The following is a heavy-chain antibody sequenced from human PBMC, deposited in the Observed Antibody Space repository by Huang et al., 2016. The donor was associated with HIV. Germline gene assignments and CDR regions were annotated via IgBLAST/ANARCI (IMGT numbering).Heavy chain of an antibody. Sequence: QVQLQESGPGLVKPSETLSLPCSVSGGSITSHYWNWIRQPPGKGLEWIGTIYYSGSTNYNPSLKGRFTISRDTSKNQFFLKLSSVTAADTAIYYCATGNYGSRWFDPWGLGTLVTVSS. J-gene: IGHJ5*02. CDR2: IYYSGST. D-gene: IGHD3-10*01. CDR1: GGSITSHY. V-gene: IGHV4-59*11. CDR3: ATGNYGSRWFDP.